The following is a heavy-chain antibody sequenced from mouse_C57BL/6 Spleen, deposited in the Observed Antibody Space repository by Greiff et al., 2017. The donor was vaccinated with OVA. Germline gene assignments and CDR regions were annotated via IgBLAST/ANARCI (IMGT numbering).Heavy chain of an antibody. CDR3: THTYSNYGYFDY. CDR2: IDPEDGDT. Sequence: EVQLQQSGAELVRPGASVKLSCTASGFNIKDYYMHWVKQRPEQGLEWIGRIDPEDGDTEYAPKFQGKATMTADTSSNTAYLQLSSLTSEDTAVYYCTHTYSNYGYFDYWGQGTTLTVSS. J-gene: IGHJ2*01. V-gene: IGHV14-1*01. CDR1: GFNIKDYY. D-gene: IGHD2-5*01.